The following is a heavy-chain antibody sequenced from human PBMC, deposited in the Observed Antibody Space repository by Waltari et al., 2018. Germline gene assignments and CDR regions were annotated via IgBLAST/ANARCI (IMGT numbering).Heavy chain of an antibody. CDR2: ISGSADIK. CDR3: AKHKGSSGGFFDY. CDR1: GFTFSSYA. Sequence: EVQLLESGGGLVQPGGSLRLSCAASGFTFSSYAMSWVRQAPGKGLEWVSVISGSADIKDYADAVKGRFTISRDNSKNTLYLQMNSLRAEDTAVYYCAKHKGSSGGFFDYWGQGTLVTVSS. D-gene: IGHD6-6*01. J-gene: IGHJ4*02. V-gene: IGHV3-23*01.